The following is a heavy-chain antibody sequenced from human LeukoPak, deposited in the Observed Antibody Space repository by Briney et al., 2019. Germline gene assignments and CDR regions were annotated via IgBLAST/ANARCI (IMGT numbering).Heavy chain of an antibody. CDR1: GGTFSSYA. Sequence: ASVKVSCKASGGTFSSYAISWVRQAPGQGLEWMGIINPSGGSTSYAQKFQGRVTMTRDTSTSTVYMELSSLRSEDTAVYYCARDLVGARDSSGYYYGMDVWGQGTTVTVSS. CDR2: INPSGGST. D-gene: IGHD3-22*01. CDR3: ARDLVGARDSSGYYYGMDV. V-gene: IGHV1-46*01. J-gene: IGHJ6*02.